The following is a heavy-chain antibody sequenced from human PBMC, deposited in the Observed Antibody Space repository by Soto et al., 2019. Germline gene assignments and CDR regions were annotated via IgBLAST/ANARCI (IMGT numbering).Heavy chain of an antibody. CDR3: ATELGENPASPFAA. V-gene: IGHV1-69*01. CDR2: IIPLFGTA. Sequence: QVQLVQSGADVKKPGSSVKVSCKASGVTCSSETLGWVRQAPGKGLEWVGGIIPLFGTASYAQKFQGRVTVPSDDCTSTVYMELSSLRSDDTAVYFCATELGENPASPFAAWCQGTLGTVSS. CDR1: GVTCSSET. J-gene: IGHJ5*02. D-gene: IGHD3-10*01.